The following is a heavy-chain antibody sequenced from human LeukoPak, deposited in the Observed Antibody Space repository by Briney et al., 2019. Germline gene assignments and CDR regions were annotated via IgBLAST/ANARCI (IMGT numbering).Heavy chain of an antibody. CDR1: GGSISSYY. J-gene: IGHJ4*02. CDR3: ARSLRGYSYGPPFDY. Sequence: SETLSLTCTVSGGSISSYYWSWIRQPPGKGLEWIGCIYYSGSTNYNPSLKSRVTISVDTSKNQFSLKLSSVTAADTAVYYCARSLRGYSYGPPFDYWGQGTLVTVSS. V-gene: IGHV4-59*01. CDR2: IYYSGST. D-gene: IGHD5-18*01.